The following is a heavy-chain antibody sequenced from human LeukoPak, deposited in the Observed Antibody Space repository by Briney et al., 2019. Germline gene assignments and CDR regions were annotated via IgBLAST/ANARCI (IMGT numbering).Heavy chain of an antibody. CDR2: SKNKANAYST. CDR3: SRIFYHGSTGYYPDH. Sequence: GGSLRLSCAASGFTFSNAWMNWVRQAPGKGLEWVGRSKNKANAYSTVYAASVKGRFTFSRDDPKNSLYLQMDSLKDEDTAVYYCSRIFYHGSTGYYPDHWGQGTLVTVSS. V-gene: IGHV3-72*01. CDR1: GFTFSNAW. D-gene: IGHD3-9*01. J-gene: IGHJ4*02.